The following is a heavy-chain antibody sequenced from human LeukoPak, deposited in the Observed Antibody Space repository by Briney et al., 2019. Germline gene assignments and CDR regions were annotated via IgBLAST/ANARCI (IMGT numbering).Heavy chain of an antibody. CDR1: GYTFTGYY. D-gene: IGHD3-22*01. CDR2: INPNSGGT. Sequence: ASVKVSCKASGYTFTGYYMHWERQAPGQGLEWMGWINPNSGGTNYAQKFQGRVTMTRDTFISTAYMELSRLRSDDTAVYYCARDSRGYSQQSPDYWGQGTLVTVSS. CDR3: ARDSRGYSQQSPDY. V-gene: IGHV1-2*02. J-gene: IGHJ4*02.